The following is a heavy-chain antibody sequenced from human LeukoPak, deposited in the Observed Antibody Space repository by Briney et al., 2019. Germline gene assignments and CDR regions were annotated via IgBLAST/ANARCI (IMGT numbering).Heavy chain of an antibody. J-gene: IGHJ6*03. CDR1: GFTVSSNY. V-gene: IGHV3-66*01. D-gene: IGHD5-18*01. CDR2: IYSGGST. Sequence: GGSLRLSCAASGFTVSSNYMSWVRQAPGKGLEWVSVIYSGGSTYYADSVKGRFTISRDNSKNTLYLQMNSLRAEDTAVYYCARAGSGYSYGYYYYYMDVWGKGTTVTVFS. CDR3: ARAGSGYSYGYYYYYMDV.